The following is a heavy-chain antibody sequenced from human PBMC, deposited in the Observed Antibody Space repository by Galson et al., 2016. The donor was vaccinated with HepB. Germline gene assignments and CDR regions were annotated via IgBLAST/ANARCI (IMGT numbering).Heavy chain of an antibody. J-gene: IGHJ5*02. V-gene: IGHV3-23*01. CDR3: ATSTSSVGH. CDR2: ISDRGDDT. Sequence: SLRLSCAASGFTFSRYAMSWVRQAPGRGLEWVSGISDRGDDTDYADSVKGRFTISRDSSNNTVSLQMNTLRADDTAVYYCATSTSSVGHWGQGTLVTVSS. CDR1: GFTFSRYA. D-gene: IGHD6-6*01.